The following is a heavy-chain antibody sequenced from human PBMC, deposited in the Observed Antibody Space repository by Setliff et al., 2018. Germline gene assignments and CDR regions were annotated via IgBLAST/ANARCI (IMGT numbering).Heavy chain of an antibody. CDR3: ARGYCSGGSCYSGPPSAFGI. V-gene: IGHV1-8*03. CDR1: GYTFTSYD. CDR2: MNPNSGNT. Sequence: GASVKVSCKASGYTFTSYDINWVRQATGQGLEWMGWMNPNSGNTGYAQKFQGRVTITRNTSISTAYMELSSLRSEDTAVYYCARGYCSGGSCYSGPPSAFGIWGQGTMVTVSS. D-gene: IGHD2-15*01. J-gene: IGHJ3*02.